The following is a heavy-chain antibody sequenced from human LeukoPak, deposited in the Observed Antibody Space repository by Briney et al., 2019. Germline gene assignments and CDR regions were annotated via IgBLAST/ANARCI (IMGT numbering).Heavy chain of an antibody. CDR1: GFTFSSYA. CDR3: AKSSGYCSGGSCYSDY. V-gene: IGHV3-23*01. D-gene: IGHD2-15*01. CDR2: ISGSGGST. J-gene: IGHJ4*02. Sequence: PGGSLRLSCAASGFTFSSYAMSWVRQAPGKGLEWVSAISGSGGSTYYADSVKGRFTISRDNSKNTLCLQMNSLRAEDTAVYYCAKSSGYCSGGSCYSDYWGQGTLVTVSS.